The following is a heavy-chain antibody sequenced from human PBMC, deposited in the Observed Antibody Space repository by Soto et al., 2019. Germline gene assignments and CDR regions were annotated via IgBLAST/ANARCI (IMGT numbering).Heavy chain of an antibody. CDR2: IWYDGSNK. V-gene: IGHV3-33*01. J-gene: IGHJ6*02. CDR3: ARRKSTYYYGSGSYYYYYGMDV. D-gene: IGHD3-10*01. CDR1: GFTFSSYG. Sequence: GGSLRLSCAASGFTFSSYGMHWVRQAPGKGLEWVAVIWYDGSNKYYADSVKGRFTISRDNSKNTLYLQMNSLRAEDTAVYYCARRKSTYYYGSGSYYYYYGMDVWGQGTTVTVSS.